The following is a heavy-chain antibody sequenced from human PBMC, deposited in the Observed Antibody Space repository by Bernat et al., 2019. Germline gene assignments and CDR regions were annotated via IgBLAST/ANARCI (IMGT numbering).Heavy chain of an antibody. CDR1: GFTFSSYG. CDR3: AIEPPHYDFWIGSNY. V-gene: IGHV3-23*04. Sequence: EVQLVESGGGSVQPGGSLRLSCAASGFTFSSYGMIWVRQAPGKGPEWVSTIKGGGEHTHYGDSVKGRFTISRDKSKNTLFLQMKSLRAEDTAVYYCAIEPPHYDFWIGSNYWGQGTLVTVSS. D-gene: IGHD3-3*01. J-gene: IGHJ4*02. CDR2: IKGGGEHT.